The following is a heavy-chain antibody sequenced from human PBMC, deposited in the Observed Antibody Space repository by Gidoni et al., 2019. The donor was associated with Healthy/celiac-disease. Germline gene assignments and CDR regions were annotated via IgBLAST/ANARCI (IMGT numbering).Heavy chain of an antibody. D-gene: IGHD6-6*01. CDR2: IIPIFGTA. CDR3: ARIQYSSSFNFYYGMDV. CDR1: GGTFSSYA. J-gene: IGHJ6*02. Sequence: QVQLVQSGAEVKKPGSSVKVSCKAPGGTFSSYAISWVRQAPGQGLEWMGGIIPIFGTANYAQKFQGRVTITADESTSTAYMELSSLRSEDTAVYYCARIQYSSSFNFYYGMDVWGQGTTVTVSS. V-gene: IGHV1-69*01.